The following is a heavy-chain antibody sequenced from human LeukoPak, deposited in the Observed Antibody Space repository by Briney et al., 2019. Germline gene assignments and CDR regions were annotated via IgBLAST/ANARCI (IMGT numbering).Heavy chain of an antibody. Sequence: VASVKVSCKASGYTFTSYYMHWVRQAPGQGLEWMGIINPSGGSTSYAQKFQGRVTMTRDTSTSTVYMELSSLRSEDTAVYYCARVNLSPAKDSWELQGWAFDIWGQGTMVTVSS. CDR1: GYTFTSYY. D-gene: IGHD1-26*01. CDR3: ARVNLSPAKDSWELQGWAFDI. CDR2: INPSGGST. J-gene: IGHJ3*02. V-gene: IGHV1-46*03.